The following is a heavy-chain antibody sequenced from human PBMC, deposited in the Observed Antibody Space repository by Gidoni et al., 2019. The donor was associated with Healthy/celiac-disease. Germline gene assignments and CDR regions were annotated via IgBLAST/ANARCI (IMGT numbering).Heavy chain of an antibody. CDR3: ARDRMATIAGY. V-gene: IGHV1-69*04. J-gene: IGHJ4*02. CDR2: IIPIRGIA. Sequence: QVQLVQSGAEVKKPGSSEKVSCKAAGGTFCSYAISWVRQATGQVLEWMGRIIPIRGIANYAQKFQGRVTITADKSTSTAYMELSSLRSEDTAVYYCARDRMATIAGYWGQGTLVTVSS. CDR1: GGTFCSYA. D-gene: IGHD5-12*01.